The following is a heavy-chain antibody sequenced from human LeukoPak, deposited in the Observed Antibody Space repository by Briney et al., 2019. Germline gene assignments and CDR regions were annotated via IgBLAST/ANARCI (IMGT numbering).Heavy chain of an antibody. V-gene: IGHV4-59*08. CDR3: ARLPLDYYYGMDV. CDR2: IYCSGST. CDR1: GGSISSYY. J-gene: IGHJ6*02. Sequence: SETLSLTCTVSGGSISSYYWSWIRQPPGKGLEWIGYIYCSGSTNYNPSLKSRVTISVDTSKNQFSLKLSSVTAADTAVYYCARLPLDYYYGMDVWGQGTTVTVSS.